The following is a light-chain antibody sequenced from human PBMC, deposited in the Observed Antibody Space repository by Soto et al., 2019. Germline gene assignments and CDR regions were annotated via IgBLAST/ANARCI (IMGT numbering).Light chain of an antibody. CDR2: GSS. J-gene: IGKJ2*01. CDR1: QSVRNNY. CDR3: QQYGSSPPYT. Sequence: EVVLTQSPGTLSLSPGERATLSCRASQSVRNNYLAWYQQKPGQSPKLLIFGSSDRATGIPDRFSGGGSGTDFTLTISRLEPEDFAVYYCQQYGSSPPYTFGQGTKLEIK. V-gene: IGKV3-20*01.